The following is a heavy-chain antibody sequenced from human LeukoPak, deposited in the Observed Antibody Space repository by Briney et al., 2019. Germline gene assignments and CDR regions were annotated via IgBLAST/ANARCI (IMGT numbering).Heavy chain of an antibody. D-gene: IGHD3-3*01. CDR3: ARIRGPNFGGRLLEWFLFDP. Sequence: SETLSLTCTVSGDSIATSSHYWGWIRQPPERGLECIGTMFYSGSTYYSPSLKSRVTMSIDTSKNQFSLNLSSVTAADTAMYYCARIRGPNFGGRLLEWFLFDPWGQGTLVTVSS. CDR1: GDSIATSSHY. V-gene: IGHV4-39*01. CDR2: MFYSGST. J-gene: IGHJ5*02.